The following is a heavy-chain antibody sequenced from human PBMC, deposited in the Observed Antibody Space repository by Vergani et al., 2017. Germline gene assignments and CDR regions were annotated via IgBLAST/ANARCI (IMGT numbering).Heavy chain of an antibody. CDR1: GFNFNNYV. V-gene: IGHV3-23*04. Sequence: EVQLVESGGALIQPGGSLRLSCAASGFNFNNYVITWIRQAPGRGLEWVSGISVSGRSIYYADSVKGRFTISRDNSKNTLSLQMNSLRAADTAVYYCAKGASAFYGSGSYYLLDYWGQGTLVTVSS. J-gene: IGHJ4*02. CDR3: AKGASAFYGSGSYYLLDY. D-gene: IGHD3-10*01. CDR2: ISVSGRSI.